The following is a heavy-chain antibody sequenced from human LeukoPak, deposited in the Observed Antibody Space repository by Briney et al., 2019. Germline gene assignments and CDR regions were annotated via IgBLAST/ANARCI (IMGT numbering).Heavy chain of an antibody. CDR1: GFTFNSYV. CDR2: TWSDGTNK. J-gene: IGHJ4*02. V-gene: IGHV3-33*01. D-gene: IGHD3-10*01. CDR3: ARDRGGSKFFDY. Sequence: GGSLRLSCAASGFTFNSYVVHWVRQAPDKGLEWVAFTWSDGTNKYYVDSVKGRFTISRDNSKNTLYLQMNSLRAEDTAVYYCARDRGGSKFFDYLGQGTLVTVSS.